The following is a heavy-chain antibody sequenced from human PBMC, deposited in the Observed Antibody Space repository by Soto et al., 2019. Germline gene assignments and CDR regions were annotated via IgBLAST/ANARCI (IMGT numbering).Heavy chain of an antibody. J-gene: IGHJ1*01. D-gene: IGHD3-22*01. CDR1: GGSISSSSYY. CDR3: ARQGKNYYYDSSGRPGEIQH. Sequence: SETLSLTCTVSGGSISSSSYYWGWIRQPPGKGLEWIGSIYYSGSTYYNPSLKSRVTISVDTSKNQFSLKLSSVTAADTAVYYCARQGKNYYYDSSGRPGEIQHWGQGTLVTVSS. CDR2: IYYSGST. V-gene: IGHV4-39*01.